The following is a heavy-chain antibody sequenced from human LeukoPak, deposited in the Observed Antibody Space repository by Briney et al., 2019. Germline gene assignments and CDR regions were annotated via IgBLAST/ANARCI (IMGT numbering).Heavy chain of an antibody. CDR1: GFTVSSNF. J-gene: IGHJ4*02. V-gene: IGHV3-66*01. D-gene: IGHD3-9*01. CDR3: ALGLVTDY. Sequence: GGSLRLSCAASGFTVSSNFMSWVRQAPGKGLEWVSVIYSGGSTYYADSVKGRFTISRDNSKNTLYLQINSLRVEDTAVYYCALGLVTDYWGQGTLVTVSS. CDR2: IYSGGST.